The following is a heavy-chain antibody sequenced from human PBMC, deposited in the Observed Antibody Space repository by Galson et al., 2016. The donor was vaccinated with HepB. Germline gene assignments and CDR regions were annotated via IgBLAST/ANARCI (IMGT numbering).Heavy chain of an antibody. CDR1: GDSVSSNSAA. D-gene: IGHD2/OR15-2a*01. J-gene: IGHJ5*02. Sequence: CAISGDSVSSNSAAWTWIRQSPLRVLEWLGRTYYRSKWYNDYAVSMKSRISIHPDTSKNQFSLQLNSVTPEDTAVYYCARVRCSTFRCQNWFDPWGQGTLVTVSS. CDR2: TYYRSKWYN. V-gene: IGHV6-1*01. CDR3: ARVRCSTFRCQNWFDP.